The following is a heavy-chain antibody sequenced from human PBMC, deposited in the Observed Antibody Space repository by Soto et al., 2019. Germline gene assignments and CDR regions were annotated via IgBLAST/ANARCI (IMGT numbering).Heavy chain of an antibody. Sequence: GGSLRLSCAASGFTVSSNYMSWVRQAPGKGLEWVSVIYSGGSTYYADSVKGRFTISRDSSKNTLYLQMNSLRAEDTAVYYCARDSQPVFGVVTHYYYYGMDVWGQGTTVTVSS. CDR3: ARDSQPVFGVVTHYYYYGMDV. V-gene: IGHV3-53*01. D-gene: IGHD3-3*01. CDR1: GFTVSSNY. J-gene: IGHJ6*02. CDR2: IYSGGST.